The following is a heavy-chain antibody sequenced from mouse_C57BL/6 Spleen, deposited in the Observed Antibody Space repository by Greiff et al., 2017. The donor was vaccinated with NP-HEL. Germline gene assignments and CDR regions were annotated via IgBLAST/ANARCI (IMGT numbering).Heavy chain of an antibody. Sequence: VQLQQSGPVLVKPGASVKMSCKASGYTFTDYYMNWVKQSHGKSLEWIGVINPYNGGTSYNQKFKGKATLTVDKSSSTAYMELNSLTSEDSAVYYCAPYYYGSSYGYFDVWGTGTTVTVSS. J-gene: IGHJ1*03. V-gene: IGHV1-19*01. CDR1: GYTFTDYY. CDR3: APYYYGSSYGYFDV. D-gene: IGHD1-1*01. CDR2: INPYNGGT.